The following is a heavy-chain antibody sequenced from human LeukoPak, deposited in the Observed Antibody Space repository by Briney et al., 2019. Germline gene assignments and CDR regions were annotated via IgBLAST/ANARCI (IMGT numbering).Heavy chain of an antibody. CDR2: IWYDGSNK. CDR1: GFTFSSYG. Sequence: GRSLSLSCAASGFTFSSYGMHWVRQAPGKGLEWVAVIWYDGSNKYYADSVKGRFTISRDNSKNTLYLQMNSLRAEDTAVYYCARDSDTLYDYVWGTVDYWGQGTLVTVSS. V-gene: IGHV3-33*01. J-gene: IGHJ4*02. CDR3: ARDSDTLYDYVWGTVDY. D-gene: IGHD3-16*01.